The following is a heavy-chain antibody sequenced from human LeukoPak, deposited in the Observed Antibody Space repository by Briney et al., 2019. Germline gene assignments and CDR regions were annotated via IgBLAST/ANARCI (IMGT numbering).Heavy chain of an antibody. CDR1: GYTFTGYY. Sequence: ASVTVSCKASGYTFTGYYMHWVRQAPGQGLEWMGWINPDSGVTHYAQSFQGRVTMTRDTSISTAYMELSRLRSDDTAVYYCARSRNNHFDYWGQGTLVTVSS. D-gene: IGHD1-14*01. CDR3: ARSRNNHFDY. V-gene: IGHV1-2*02. CDR2: INPDSGVT. J-gene: IGHJ4*02.